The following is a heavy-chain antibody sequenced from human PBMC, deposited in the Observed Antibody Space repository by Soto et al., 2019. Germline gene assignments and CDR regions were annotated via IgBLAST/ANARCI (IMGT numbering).Heavy chain of an antibody. D-gene: IGHD6-19*01. CDR3: MGGYGWLSDS. CDR2: IRKDGNEK. Sequence: EVQLVESGGGLVQPGGSLRLSCKASAFTFSSYWMNWVRHTPGKGLEWVAIIRKDGNEKIDVDSVKGRFPISRDNAQNALYLQMNLLRVEDTAVYYCMGGYGWLSDSWGQGTLVTVSS. CDR1: AFTFSSYW. V-gene: IGHV3-7*01. J-gene: IGHJ5*01.